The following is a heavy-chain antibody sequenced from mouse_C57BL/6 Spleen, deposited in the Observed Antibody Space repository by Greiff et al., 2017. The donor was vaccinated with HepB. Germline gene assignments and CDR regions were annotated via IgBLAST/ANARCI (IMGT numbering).Heavy chain of an antibody. V-gene: IGHV3-6*01. D-gene: IGHD1-1*01. CDR3: ARDGSRDWYFDV. Sequence: DVKLQESGPGLVKPSQSLSLTCSVTGYSITSGYYWNWIRQFPGNKLEWMGYISYDGSNNYNPSLKNRISITRDTSKNQFFLKLNSVTTEDTATYYCARDGSRDWYFDVWGTGTTVTVSS. CDR1: GYSITSGYY. J-gene: IGHJ1*03. CDR2: ISYDGSN.